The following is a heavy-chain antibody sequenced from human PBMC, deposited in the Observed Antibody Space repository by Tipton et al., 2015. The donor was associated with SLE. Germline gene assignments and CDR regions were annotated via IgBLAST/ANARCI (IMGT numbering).Heavy chain of an antibody. Sequence: TLSLTCTVAGDSIGGFYWNWIRQPPGRGLEWIGYISTSGSTFYNPSLKSRVTISIDTSKKQFSLNLSSVAAADTAVYYCARERAVAGDYSYMDVWGKGTTVTVSS. CDR1: GDSIGGFY. D-gene: IGHD6-19*01. V-gene: IGHV4-4*08. CDR3: ARERAVAGDYSYMDV. J-gene: IGHJ6*03. CDR2: ISTSGST.